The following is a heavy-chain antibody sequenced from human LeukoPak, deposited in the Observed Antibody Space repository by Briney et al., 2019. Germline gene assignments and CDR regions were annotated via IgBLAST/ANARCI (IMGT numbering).Heavy chain of an antibody. CDR1: GFTFRSFT. V-gene: IGHV3-21*06. D-gene: IGHD2-2*02. Sequence: PGGSLRLSCAASGFTFRSFTMNWVRQAPGKGLEWVSSISSSSSYIYYADSVKGRFTISRDNAKNSLYLQMNSLRAEDTAVYYCARDQRGYCGSTSCYNPDYYYYMGVWGKGTTVTVSS. CDR2: ISSSSSYI. J-gene: IGHJ6*03. CDR3: ARDQRGYCGSTSCYNPDYYYYMGV.